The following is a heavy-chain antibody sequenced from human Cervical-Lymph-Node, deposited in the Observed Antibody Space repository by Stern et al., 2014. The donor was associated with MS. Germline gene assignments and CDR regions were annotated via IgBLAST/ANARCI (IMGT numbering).Heavy chain of an antibody. D-gene: IGHD3-10*01. J-gene: IGHJ4*02. CDR2: MNPDTGAT. V-gene: IGHV1-2*02. CDR1: GYRFEAYF. CDR3: ARPTSETRTYEY. Sequence: VQLVQSGPEVKPPGASVKVSCQASGYRFEAYFIHWVRQAPGHGPESLGWMNPDTGATTYPQEFQGRVAMTRDTSTSTAYLELTSLTSDDTAVYYCARPTSETRTYEYWGQGTLVIVSS.